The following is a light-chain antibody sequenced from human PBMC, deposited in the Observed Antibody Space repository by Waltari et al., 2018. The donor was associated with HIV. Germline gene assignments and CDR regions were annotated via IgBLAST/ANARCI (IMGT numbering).Light chain of an antibody. Sequence: QSALTQPASVSGSPGQSITISCTGTSNDVGNYNRVSWYQQTPGKAPKLMIYEVPKRPSGVSNRFSGSKSGNTASLTISGLQSEDEADYYCCSHAGSNIDWVFGGGTKVTVL. J-gene: IGLJ3*02. CDR1: SNDVGNYNR. V-gene: IGLV2-23*02. CDR2: EVP. CDR3: CSHAGSNIDWV.